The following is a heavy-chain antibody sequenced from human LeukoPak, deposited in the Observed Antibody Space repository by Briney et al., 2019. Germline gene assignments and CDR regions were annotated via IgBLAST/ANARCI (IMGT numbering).Heavy chain of an antibody. V-gene: IGHV1-18*01. CDR3: ARAGLGQQLPLDY. J-gene: IGHJ4*02. Sequence: ASVQFSCQASGYTFTSYGISWVRQAPGQGREWMGWISAYNGNTNYAQKLQGRVTMTTDTSTSTAYMELRSLRSDDTAVYYCARAGLGQQLPLDYWGQGTLVTVSS. CDR1: GYTFTSYG. CDR2: ISAYNGNT. D-gene: IGHD6-13*01.